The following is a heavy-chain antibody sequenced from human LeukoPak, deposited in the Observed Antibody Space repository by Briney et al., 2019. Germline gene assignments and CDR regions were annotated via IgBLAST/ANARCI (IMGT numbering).Heavy chain of an antibody. D-gene: IGHD1-26*01. CDR2: FYSGGTL. CDR1: GFTFSSYW. Sequence: PGGSLRLSCAASGFTFSSYWMSWVRQAPGKGLEWVSAFYSGGTLYYADSVKGRFTISTDNSKNTLYLQMNSLRAEDTAVYYCTTDLPYIVGATRAQYWGQGTLVTVSS. J-gene: IGHJ4*02. V-gene: IGHV3-66*01. CDR3: TTDLPYIVGATRAQY.